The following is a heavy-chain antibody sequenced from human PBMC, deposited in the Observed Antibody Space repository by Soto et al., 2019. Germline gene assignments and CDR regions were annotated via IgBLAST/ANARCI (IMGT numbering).Heavy chain of an antibody. CDR2: ISYDGSNK. Sequence: QVQLVESGGGVVQPGRSLRLSCAASGFTFSNYGMHWVRQAPGKGLEWMAVISYDGSNKYYADSVKGRFTISRDNSKNPLYLQMNSLRAEDTAVDFCAKDTPVDFWGQGTLVTVSS. CDR1: GFTFSNYG. V-gene: IGHV3-30*18. J-gene: IGHJ4*02. CDR3: AKDTPVDF.